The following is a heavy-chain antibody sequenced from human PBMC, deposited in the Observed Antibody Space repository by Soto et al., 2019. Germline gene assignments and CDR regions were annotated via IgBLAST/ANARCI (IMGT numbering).Heavy chain of an antibody. Sequence: QVQLQESGPGLVKPSQTLSLTCTVSGGSISSGGYYWSWIRQHPGKGLEWIGYIYYSGSTYYNPSLKSRGTISVDTSKNQFSLKLSSVTAADTAVYYCARVSDDILTGYYSDYWGQGTLVTVSS. CDR1: GGSISSGGYY. J-gene: IGHJ4*02. CDR2: IYYSGST. D-gene: IGHD3-9*01. V-gene: IGHV4-31*03. CDR3: ARVSDDILTGYYSDY.